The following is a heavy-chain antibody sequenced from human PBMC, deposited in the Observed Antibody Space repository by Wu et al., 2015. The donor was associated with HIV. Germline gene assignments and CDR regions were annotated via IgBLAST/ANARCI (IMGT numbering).Heavy chain of an antibody. Sequence: QVQLVQSGAEVKKPGSSVKVSCKASGGTFSSYAISWVRQAPGQGLEWMGRIIPIFGTANYAQKFQGRVTITADESTSTAYMELSSLRSEDTAVYYCAREVRGIGSGCKYYFDYWARERWSPSPQ. V-gene: IGHV1-69*18. J-gene: IGHJ4*02. D-gene: IGHD6-19*01. CDR3: AREVRGIGSGCKYYFDY. CDR2: IIPIFGTA. CDR1: GGTFSSYA.